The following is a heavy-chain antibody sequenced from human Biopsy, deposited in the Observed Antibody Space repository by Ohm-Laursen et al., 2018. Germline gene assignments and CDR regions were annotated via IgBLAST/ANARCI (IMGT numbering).Heavy chain of an antibody. J-gene: IGHJ3*01. V-gene: IGHV1-69*01. D-gene: IGHD2/OR15-2a*01. Sequence: SSVKVSCKTSGVTFDTYAFGWVRQAPGQGLEWMGGRIPYINTIYYARNFQDRAVITADRSARTTDMQLSGLRPDDTAVYYCVGGQRGPPIGVTVPGDAFDLWGPGTMVTVSP. CDR1: GVTFDTYA. CDR3: VGGQRGPPIGVTVPGDAFDL. CDR2: RIPYINTI.